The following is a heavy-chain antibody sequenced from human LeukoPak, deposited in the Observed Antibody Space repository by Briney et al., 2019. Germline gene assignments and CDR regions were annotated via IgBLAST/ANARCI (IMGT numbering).Heavy chain of an antibody. D-gene: IGHD6-13*01. V-gene: IGHV1-69*13. J-gene: IGHJ4*02. Sequence: GASVKVSCKASGGTFSSYAIGWVRQAPGQGLEWMGGIIPIFGTANYAQKFQGRVTITADESTSTAYMELSSLRSEDTAVYYCARAPPMAAAGTYFDYWGQGTLVTVSS. CDR1: GGTFSSYA. CDR2: IIPIFGTA. CDR3: ARAPPMAAAGTYFDY.